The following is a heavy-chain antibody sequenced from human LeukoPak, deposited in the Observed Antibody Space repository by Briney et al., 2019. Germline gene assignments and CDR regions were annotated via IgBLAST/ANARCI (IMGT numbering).Heavy chain of an antibody. CDR2: ISGSGGST. CDR1: GFTFSESW. Sequence: PGGSLRLSCVGTGFTFSESWMSWVRQAPGKGLEWVSTISGSGGSTYYTDSVKGRFTISRDNSKNTLFLQMNSLRAEDTAVYFCAKDRQSGKSDLDYWGQGTLVTVSS. CDR3: AKDRQSGKSDLDY. D-gene: IGHD3-3*01. V-gene: IGHV3-23*01. J-gene: IGHJ4*02.